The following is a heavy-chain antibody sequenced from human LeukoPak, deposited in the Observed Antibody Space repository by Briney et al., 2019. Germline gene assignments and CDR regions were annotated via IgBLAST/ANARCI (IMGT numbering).Heavy chain of an antibody. CDR2: ISSFSTYT. D-gene: IGHD2-15*01. V-gene: IGHV3-11*06. Sequence: GGSLTLSCAVSGFSFSDYYMSWIRPPPGKRLEWVSYISSFSTYTNYADSVKGRLTISRDNAQNSLHLKMNSLRDEDTSVYYCARGSSNWYFGLWGRGTLVTVSS. CDR3: ARGSSNWYFGL. J-gene: IGHJ2*01. CDR1: GFSFSDYY.